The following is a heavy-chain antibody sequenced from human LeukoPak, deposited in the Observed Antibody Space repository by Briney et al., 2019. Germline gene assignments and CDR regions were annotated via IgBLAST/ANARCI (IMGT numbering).Heavy chain of an antibody. CDR3: ATESSRSSAY. Sequence: GGSLRLSCAASGFTFNNYAMNWVRQAPGKGLEWVSHISRSGSSIFYADSVKGRFTIFRDNGQNSLYFQMSSLRAEDTAVYYCATESSRSSAYWGQGTLVTVSS. J-gene: IGHJ4*02. CDR2: ISRSGSSI. D-gene: IGHD6-6*01. V-gene: IGHV3-48*01. CDR1: GFTFNNYA.